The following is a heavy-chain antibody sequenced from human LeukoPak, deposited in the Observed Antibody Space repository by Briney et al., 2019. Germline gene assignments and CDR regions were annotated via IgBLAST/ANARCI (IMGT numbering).Heavy chain of an antibody. D-gene: IGHD3-9*01. CDR2: TIGGGGST. Sequence: PARSLRPSSAADALTPTSYSISWVRPAPGNGLEWVSATIGGGGSTYYADSVEGRFTLSRDNSKNTPCLRMNSHLAEDTAIYFRAKHCDILTGYSDYWGQGTLVTVCS. J-gene: IGHJ4*02. CDR1: ALTPTSYS. CDR3: AKHCDILTGYSDY. V-gene: IGHV3-23*01.